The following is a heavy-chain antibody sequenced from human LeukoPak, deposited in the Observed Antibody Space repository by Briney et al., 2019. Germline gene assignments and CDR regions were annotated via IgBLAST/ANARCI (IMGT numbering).Heavy chain of an antibody. Sequence: SETLSLTCTVSGGSISSSGYCWGWIRQPPGKGLEWIGSIDYSGNTNYNPSLKSRVTISVDMSKNQFSLKLSSVTAADTAVYYCARAVGSGSFQTYYYYMDVWGKGTAVTISS. CDR1: GGSISSSGYC. D-gene: IGHD3-10*01. J-gene: IGHJ6*03. V-gene: IGHV4-39*07. CDR2: IDYSGNT. CDR3: ARAVGSGSFQTYYYYMDV.